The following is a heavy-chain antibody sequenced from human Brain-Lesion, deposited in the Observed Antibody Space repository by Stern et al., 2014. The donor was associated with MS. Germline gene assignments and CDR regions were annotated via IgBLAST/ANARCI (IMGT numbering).Heavy chain of an antibody. CDR2: IFNSGST. CDR1: GGSISSGGYY. Sequence: QVQLQESGPGLVKPSQTLSLSCTVSGGSISSGGYYWSWIRQPAGKGLEWIGRIFNSGSTSYNPSLKSRVTISIDKSKNQFSLRLNSMTAADTAVYYCARGRVVPGFQYYATDVWGQGTTVIVSS. V-gene: IGHV4-61*02. CDR3: ARGRVVPGFQYYATDV. D-gene: IGHD2-2*01. J-gene: IGHJ6*02.